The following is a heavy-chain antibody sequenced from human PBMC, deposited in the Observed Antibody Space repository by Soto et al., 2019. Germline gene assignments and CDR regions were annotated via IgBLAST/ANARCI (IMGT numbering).Heavy chain of an antibody. CDR2: IYFTGTT. J-gene: IGHJ4*02. D-gene: IGHD6-19*01. V-gene: IGHV4-39*01. Sequence: QLQLQESGPGLVKPSETLSLTCTVSGDSLNSGSFFWGWIRQPPGKGLEWIGHIYFTGTTSYSPPLRSRVPMFVDTSKNKFSLRLTSVTAADTAVYYCVRRGAVAGSQFDFWGQGTLVNVSS. CDR1: GDSLNSGSFF. CDR3: VRRGAVAGSQFDF.